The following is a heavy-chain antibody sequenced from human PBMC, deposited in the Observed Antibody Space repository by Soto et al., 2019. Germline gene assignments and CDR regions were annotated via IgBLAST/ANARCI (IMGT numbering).Heavy chain of an antibody. J-gene: IGHJ5*02. CDR1: GYTFTSYA. CDR3: ASLRIQVWS. CDR2: INTGNGNT. V-gene: IGHV1-3*04. D-gene: IGHD5-18*01. Sequence: VASLKVSCKSPGYTFTSYAMHWVRQAPGQRLEWMGWINTGNGNTKYSQKFQGRVTITRDTSASTAYMELSSLRSEDTAVYYCASLRIQVWSWGQGTLVTVSS.